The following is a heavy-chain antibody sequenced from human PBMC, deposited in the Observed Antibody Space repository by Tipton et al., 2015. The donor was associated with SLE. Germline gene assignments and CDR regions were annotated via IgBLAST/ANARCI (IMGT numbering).Heavy chain of an antibody. CDR1: GYSLSSGYY. V-gene: IGHV4-38-2*02. CDR2: IYHGGNT. CDR3: ARRVWDYGDSYFFDV. Sequence: LRLSCTVSGYSLSSGYYWGWIRQPPGKGLEWIGHIYHGGNTFYNPSLKSRLTISVDTSNNQFSLKLTSMTAADTAVYYCARRVWDYGDSYFFDVWGPGTRVTVSS. J-gene: IGHJ4*02. D-gene: IGHD4-17*01.